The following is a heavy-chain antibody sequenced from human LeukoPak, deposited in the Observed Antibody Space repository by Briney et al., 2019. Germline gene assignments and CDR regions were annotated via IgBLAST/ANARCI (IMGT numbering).Heavy chain of an antibody. V-gene: IGHV3-21*01. Sequence: GGSLRLSCAASGFTFSSYSMNWVRQAPGKGLEWVSSISSSSSYIYYADSVKGRFTISRDNAKNSLYLQMNSLRAEDTAVYYCASEAYSCSWYWFDPWGQGTLVTVSS. CDR2: ISSSSSYI. J-gene: IGHJ5*02. CDR3: ASEAYSCSWYWFDP. D-gene: IGHD6-13*01. CDR1: GFTFSSYS.